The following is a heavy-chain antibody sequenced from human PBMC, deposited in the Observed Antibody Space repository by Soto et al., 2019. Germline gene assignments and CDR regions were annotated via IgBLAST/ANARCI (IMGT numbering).Heavy chain of an antibody. CDR2: IYHSGST. D-gene: IGHD1-26*01. J-gene: IGHJ6*02. CDR3: ARVSGSYYYGMDV. Sequence: QVQLQESGPGLVKPSGTLSLTCAVSGGSISSSNWWSWVRQPPGKGLEWIGEIYHSGSTNYNPSLQRRATISVDKSKNQFSLKLSSVTAADTAVYYCARVSGSYYYGMDVWGQGTTVTVSS. V-gene: IGHV4-4*02. CDR1: GGSISSSNW.